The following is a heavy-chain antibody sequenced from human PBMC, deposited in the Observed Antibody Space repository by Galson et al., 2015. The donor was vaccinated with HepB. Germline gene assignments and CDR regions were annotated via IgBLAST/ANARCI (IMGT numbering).Heavy chain of an antibody. D-gene: IGHD3-9*01. J-gene: IGHJ2*01. V-gene: IGHV3-48*01. Sequence: SLRLSCAASGFTFSSYSMNWVRQAPGKGLEWVSYISSSSSTIYYADSVKGRFTISRDNAKNSLYLQMNSLRAEDTAVYYCARGAVYYDILTGYYSPLYWYFDLWGRGTLVTVSS. CDR2: ISSSSSTI. CDR1: GFTFSSYS. CDR3: ARGAVYYDILTGYYSPLYWYFDL.